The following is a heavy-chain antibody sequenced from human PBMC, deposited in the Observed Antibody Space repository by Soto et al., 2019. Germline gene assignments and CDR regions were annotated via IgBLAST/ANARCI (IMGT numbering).Heavy chain of an antibody. D-gene: IGHD6-19*01. J-gene: IGHJ4*02. V-gene: IGHV3-7*05. CDR2: IKQDGGEK. CDR1: EFTFSSYW. CDR3: AGVLGWESEY. Sequence: EVQLVESGGGLVQPGGSLRLSCAVSEFTFSSYWMTWIRQAPGKGLEWVANIKQDGGEKNYLESVRGRFTISRDNVKKSMYVEMNSLRAEDTAVYYCAGVLGWESEYWGQGTLVTVSS.